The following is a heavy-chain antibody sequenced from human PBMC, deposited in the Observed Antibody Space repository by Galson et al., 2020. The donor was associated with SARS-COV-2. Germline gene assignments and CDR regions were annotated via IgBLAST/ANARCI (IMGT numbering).Heavy chain of an antibody. V-gene: IGHV4-59*01. D-gene: IGHD3-3*01. Sequence: SENLSLTCTVSGGSISSYYWSWIRQPPGKGLEWIGYIYYSGSTNYNPSLRSRVTISVDTSKNQFSLKLSSVTAADTAVYYCARGNVLRFFEWSLLYYYYDMDVWCKGTTVTGSS. CDR3: ARGNVLRFFEWSLLYYYYDMDV. CDR1: GGSISSYY. J-gene: IGHJ6*03. CDR2: IYYSGST.